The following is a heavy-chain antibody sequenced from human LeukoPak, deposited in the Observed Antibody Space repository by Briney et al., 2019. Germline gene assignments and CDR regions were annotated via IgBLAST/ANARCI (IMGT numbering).Heavy chain of an antibody. Sequence: GGSLRLSCVASGFTFRTNGMRWFRQAPGKGLEWVSAISGSGAGTYYADSVKGRFTISRDNAKNSLYLQMNSLRAEDTAVYYCAREGLDYGDPVDWGQGTLVTVSS. J-gene: IGHJ4*02. CDR2: ISGSGAGT. CDR3: AREGLDYGDPVD. D-gene: IGHD4-17*01. CDR1: GFTFRTNG. V-gene: IGHV3-23*01.